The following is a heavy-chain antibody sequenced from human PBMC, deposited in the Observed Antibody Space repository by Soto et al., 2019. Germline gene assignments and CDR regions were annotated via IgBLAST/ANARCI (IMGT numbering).Heavy chain of an antibody. CDR1: GYTFTSYG. J-gene: IGHJ5*02. CDR2: ISAYNGNT. V-gene: IGHV1-18*01. CDR3: ARLKGSGYHNWFDP. Sequence: QVQLVQSGAEVKKPGASVKVSCKASGYTFTSYGISWVRHAPGQGLEWMGWISAYNGNTNYAQKHQGRVTMTTDTTTSTAYMALRSLRFDETAVYYSARLKGSGYHNWFDPWGKGTLVTFSS. D-gene: IGHD3-22*01.